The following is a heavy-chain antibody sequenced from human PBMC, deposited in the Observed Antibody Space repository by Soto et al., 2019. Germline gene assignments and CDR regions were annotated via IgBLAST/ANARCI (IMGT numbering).Heavy chain of an antibody. CDR1: GFTFSSYA. V-gene: IGHV3-23*01. CDR3: ANSLSITIFGVVTSYYGMDV. J-gene: IGHJ6*02. CDR2: ISGSGGST. Sequence: LRLSCAASGFTFSSYAMSWVRQAPGKGLEWVSAISGSGGSTYYADSVKGRFTISRDNSKNTLYLQMNSLRAEDTAVYYCANSLSITIFGVVTSYYGMDVWGQGTTVTVSS. D-gene: IGHD3-3*01.